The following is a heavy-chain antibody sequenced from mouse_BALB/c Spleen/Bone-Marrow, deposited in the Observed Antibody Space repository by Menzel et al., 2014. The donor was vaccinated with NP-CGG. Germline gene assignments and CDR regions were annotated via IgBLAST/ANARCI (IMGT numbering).Heavy chain of an antibody. CDR1: GFTFSRFG. Sequence: EVNVVDSGGGLVQPGGSRKLSCAASGFTFSRFGMHWVRQAPEKGLEWVAFISSGSSSIYYTDTVKGRFTISRDNPKNTLFLQMTSLRSEDTAMYYCGRGDYWGQGTTLTVSS. CDR3: GRGDY. J-gene: IGHJ2*01. CDR2: ISSGSSSI. V-gene: IGHV5-17*02.